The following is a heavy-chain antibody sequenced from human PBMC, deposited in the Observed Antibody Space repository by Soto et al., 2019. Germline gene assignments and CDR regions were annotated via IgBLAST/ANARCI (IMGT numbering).Heavy chain of an antibody. CDR2: IKSKTDGGTT. CDR3: TTGRSGSYYLGYYYYGMDV. V-gene: IGHV3-15*07. CDR1: GFTFSNAW. Sequence: GGSLRLSCAASGFTFSNAWMNWVRQAPGKGLEWVGRIKSKTDGGTTDYAAPVKGRFTISRDDSKNTLYLQMNSLKTEDTAVYYCTTGRSGSYYLGYYYYGMDVWGQGTTVTVSS. J-gene: IGHJ6*02. D-gene: IGHD1-26*01.